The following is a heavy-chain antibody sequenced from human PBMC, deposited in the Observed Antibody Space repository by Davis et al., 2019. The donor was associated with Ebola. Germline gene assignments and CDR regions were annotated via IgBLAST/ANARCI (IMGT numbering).Heavy chain of an antibody. CDR3: AREGQQLVSYYGMDV. V-gene: IGHV1-3*01. CDR1: GYTFTSYA. Sequence: AASVKVSCMASGYTFTSYAMHWVRQAPGQRLEWMGWINAGNGNTKYSQKFQGRVTITRDTSASTAYMELSSLRSEDTAVYYCAREGQQLVSYYGMDVWGKGTTVTVSS. D-gene: IGHD6-13*01. CDR2: INAGNGNT. J-gene: IGHJ6*04.